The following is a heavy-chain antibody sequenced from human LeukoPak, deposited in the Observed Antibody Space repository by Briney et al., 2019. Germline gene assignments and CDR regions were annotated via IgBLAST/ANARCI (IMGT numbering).Heavy chain of an antibody. J-gene: IGHJ4*02. Sequence: GRSLRLSCGVSGFTFRTYGMHWVRQAPGKGLEWVSIISNDGTTKDYTDSVKGRFTISRDNSKNTLYLQMTSLRTEDTAVYYCAKGVETSTTGGLPYFFDYWGQGTPVTVSS. CDR1: GFTFRTYG. V-gene: IGHV3-30*18. CDR2: ISNDGTTK. D-gene: IGHD5-24*01. CDR3: AKGVETSTTGGLPYFFDY.